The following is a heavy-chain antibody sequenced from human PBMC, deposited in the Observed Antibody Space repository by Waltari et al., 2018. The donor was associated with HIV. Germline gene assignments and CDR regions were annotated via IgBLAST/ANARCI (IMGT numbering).Heavy chain of an antibody. CDR2: ISSSSSYI. Sequence: EVQLVESGGGLVKPGGSLRISCAASGFTLSSYSMNWVRQAPGKGLEWVSSISSSSSYIYYADSVNGRFTISRDNAKNSLYLQMNSLSAEDTAVYYCARVNHYYGMDVWGQGTTVTVSS. CDR1: GFTLSSYS. V-gene: IGHV3-21*01. J-gene: IGHJ6*02. CDR3: ARVNHYYGMDV.